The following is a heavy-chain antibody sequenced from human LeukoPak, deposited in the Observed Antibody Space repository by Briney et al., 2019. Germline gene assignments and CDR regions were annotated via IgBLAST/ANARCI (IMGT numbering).Heavy chain of an antibody. Sequence: GASVRVSCTVSGYTLTELSMHRVRQAPGKGGERMVAFDPEDGETIYAQKFQGRVTMTEDTSTDTAYMELSSLRSEDTAVYYCATVQTEAGAFDIWGQGTMVTVSS. V-gene: IGHV1-24*01. CDR1: GYTLTELS. CDR3: ATVQTEAGAFDI. D-gene: IGHD2-21*02. J-gene: IGHJ3*02. CDR2: FDPEDGET.